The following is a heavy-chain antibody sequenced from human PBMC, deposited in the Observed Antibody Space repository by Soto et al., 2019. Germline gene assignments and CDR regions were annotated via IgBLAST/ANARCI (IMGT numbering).Heavy chain of an antibody. CDR3: ARGRYSSSWFYFDY. CDR1: GGSITSYF. Sequence: QVQLQESGPRLVKPSETLSLTCTVSGGSITSYFWNWIRQPPGKGLEWIGYIYHTGSTNYNPSFKSRISTSADTSNNQCSLTVSSVTAADTAVYYCARGRYSSSWFYFDYWGQGILVTVSS. V-gene: IGHV4-59*01. J-gene: IGHJ4*02. D-gene: IGHD6-13*01. CDR2: IYHTGST.